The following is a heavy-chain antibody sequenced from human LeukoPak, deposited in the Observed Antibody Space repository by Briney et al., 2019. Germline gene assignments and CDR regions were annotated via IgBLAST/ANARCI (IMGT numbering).Heavy chain of an antibody. CDR2: ISGGGGST. Sequence: PGGSLRLSCAASGFTFSNYAMGWVRQPPGKGLEWVSGISGGGGSTYHADSVKGRFTISRDNSKNTLYLQMSSLRAEDTAIYYCAKDVRGYTYGYVDYWGQGTLVTVSS. J-gene: IGHJ4*02. CDR3: AKDVRGYTYGYVDY. V-gene: IGHV3-23*01. CDR1: GFTFSNYA. D-gene: IGHD5-18*01.